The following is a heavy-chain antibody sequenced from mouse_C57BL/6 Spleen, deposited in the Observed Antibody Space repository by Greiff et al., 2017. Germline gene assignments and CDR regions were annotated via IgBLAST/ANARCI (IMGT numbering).Heavy chain of an antibody. Sequence: VQLVESGAELARPGASVKLSCKASGYTFTSYGISWVKQRTGQGLEWIGEIYPRSGNTYYNEKFKGKATLTADKSSSTAYMELRSLTSEDSAVYFCAREALYPMDYWGQGTSVTVSS. CDR3: AREALYPMDY. CDR1: GYTFTSYG. D-gene: IGHD2-12*01. J-gene: IGHJ4*01. CDR2: IYPRSGNT. V-gene: IGHV1-81*01.